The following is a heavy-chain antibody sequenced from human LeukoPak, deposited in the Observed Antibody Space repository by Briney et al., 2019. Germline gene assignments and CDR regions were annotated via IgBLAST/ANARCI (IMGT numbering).Heavy chain of an antibody. D-gene: IGHD2/OR15-2a*01. Sequence: PSETLSLTCTVSGGSISSYYWSWIRQPPGKGLEWIAYISDIGSINYNPSFKSRVTISLDTSKNQFSLKLSPVTAADTAVYYCAGHHPRNTVDFWGQGTLVTVSS. CDR3: AGHHPRNTVDF. J-gene: IGHJ4*02. CDR2: ISDIGSI. CDR1: GGSISSYY. V-gene: IGHV4-59*08.